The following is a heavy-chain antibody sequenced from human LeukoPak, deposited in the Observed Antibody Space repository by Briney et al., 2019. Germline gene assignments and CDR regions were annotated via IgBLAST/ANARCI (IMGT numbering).Heavy chain of an antibody. D-gene: IGHD2-2*01. J-gene: IGHJ4*02. CDR2: LRSDGSNE. Sequence: PGGSLRLSCAASGFSFSTYGMHWVRQSPGKGLEWVAYLRSDGSNEYYGDSVKGRFTISRDSAKNSLSLQMNSLRAEDTALYYCARAGFLITSTFRHWGQGTLVTVSS. V-gene: IGHV3-30*02. CDR1: GFSFSTYG. CDR3: ARAGFLITSTFRH.